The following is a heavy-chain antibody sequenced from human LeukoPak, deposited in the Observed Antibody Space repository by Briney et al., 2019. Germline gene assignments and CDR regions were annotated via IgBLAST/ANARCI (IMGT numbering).Heavy chain of an antibody. Sequence: SGGSLRLSCAASGFIVSSSYMGWVRQAPGKGLEWVSYIYSDGRTFYADSVEGRFTISRDNSKSTLYLQMSSLRAEDTAVYYCAKVPHYGGNSPYFDSWGQGTLVTVSS. CDR2: IYSDGRT. V-gene: IGHV3-53*01. CDR1: GFIVSSSY. CDR3: AKVPHYGGNSPYFDS. D-gene: IGHD4-23*01. J-gene: IGHJ4*02.